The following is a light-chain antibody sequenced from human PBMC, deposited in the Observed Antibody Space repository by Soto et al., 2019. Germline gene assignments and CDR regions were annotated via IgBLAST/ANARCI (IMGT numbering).Light chain of an antibody. V-gene: IGKV4-1*01. CDR3: QQYYNIPPT. Sequence: EIVLTQSPATLSLSPGERATLSCRASQSVFFNSNNKNYLAWYQQKPGQPPKLLIYWASTRESGVPDRFSGSGSGTDFTLTISSLQAEDVAVYYCQQYYNIPPTFGQGTKVEI. CDR2: WAS. CDR1: QSVFFNSNNKNY. J-gene: IGKJ1*01.